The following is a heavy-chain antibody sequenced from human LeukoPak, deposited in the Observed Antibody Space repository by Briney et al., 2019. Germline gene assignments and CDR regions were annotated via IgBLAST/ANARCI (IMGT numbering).Heavy chain of an antibody. CDR1: GGSISSGGYY. CDR2: IYYSGSA. J-gene: IGHJ4*02. D-gene: IGHD5-12*01. Sequence: SETLSLTCTVSGGSISSGGYYWSWIRQHPGKGLEWIGYIYYSGSAYYNPSLKSRLTMSVDTSKNQFSLKLTSVTAADTAVYYCARDHYDSAFIFDYWGQGTLVTVSS. V-gene: IGHV4-31*03. CDR3: ARDHYDSAFIFDY.